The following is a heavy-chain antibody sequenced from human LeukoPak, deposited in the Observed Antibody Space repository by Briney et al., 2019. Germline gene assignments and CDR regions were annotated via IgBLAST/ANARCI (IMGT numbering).Heavy chain of an antibody. Sequence: GGSLRLSCAASGFTFSNYWMSWVRQAPGKGLEWVANIKQDGSEKYYVNSVKGRFTISRDNAKKSQYLQMNSLRAEDTAIYYCAREDDWNYEDYWGQGTLVTVSS. D-gene: IGHD1-7*01. V-gene: IGHV3-7*01. J-gene: IGHJ4*02. CDR1: GFTFSNYW. CDR2: IKQDGSEK. CDR3: AREDDWNYEDY.